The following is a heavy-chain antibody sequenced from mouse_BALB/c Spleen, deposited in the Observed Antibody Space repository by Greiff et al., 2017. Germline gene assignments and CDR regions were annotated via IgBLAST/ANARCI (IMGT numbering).Heavy chain of an antibody. CDR3: ARLEVITTAGGYFDY. Sequence: EVQLQQSGPGLVKPSQSLSLTCTVTGYSITSDYAWNWIRQFPGNKLEWMGYISYSGSTSYNPSLKSRISITRDTSKNQFFLQLNSVTTEDTATYYCARLEVITTAGGYFDYWGQGTTLTVSS. CDR1: GYSITSDYA. CDR2: ISYSGST. V-gene: IGHV3-2*02. D-gene: IGHD1-2*01. J-gene: IGHJ2*01.